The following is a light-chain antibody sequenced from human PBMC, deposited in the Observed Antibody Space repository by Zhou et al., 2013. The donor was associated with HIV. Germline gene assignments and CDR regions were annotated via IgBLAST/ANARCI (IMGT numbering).Light chain of an antibody. CDR3: QQYTTIPWT. J-gene: IGKJ1*01. Sequence: IRMTQSPSSFSASTGDRVTVSCRASQDISTYVAWYQQKLGKTPRLLIYAASTLQSGVPSRFSGTGSGTDFTLTISCLQSEDFATYYCQQYTTIPWTFGPGTKVEVK. CDR1: QDISTY. V-gene: IGKV1-8*01. CDR2: AAS.